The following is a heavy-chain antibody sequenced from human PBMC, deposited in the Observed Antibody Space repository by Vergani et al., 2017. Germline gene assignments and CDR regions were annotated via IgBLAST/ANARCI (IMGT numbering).Heavy chain of an antibody. J-gene: IGHJ3*02. CDR1: GYTFTSYA. CDR3: ASGGGIVVVPAAADAFDI. V-gene: IGHV1-3*01. CDR2: INAGNGNT. D-gene: IGHD2-2*01. Sequence: QVQLVQSGAEVKKPGASVKVSCKASGYTFTSYAMHWVRQAPGQRLEWMGWINAGNGNTKYSQKFQGRVTITRDTSASTAYMELSSLRSEDTAVYYCASGGGIVVVPAAADAFDIWGQGTMVTVSS.